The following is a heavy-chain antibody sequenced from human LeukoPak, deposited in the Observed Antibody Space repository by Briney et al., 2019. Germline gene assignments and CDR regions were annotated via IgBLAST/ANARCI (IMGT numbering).Heavy chain of an antibody. V-gene: IGHV3-21*01. CDR3: SSLLALNTHNFDY. CDR2: ISSSSSYI. CDR1: GLTFSSYS. Sequence: GGSLRLSCAASGLTFSSYSMNWVRQAPGKRLEWVSSISSSSSYIYYADSVKGRFTISRDNAKNSLYLQMNSLRAEDTAVYYCSSLLALNTHNFDYWGQGTLVTVSS. D-gene: IGHD3-3*02. J-gene: IGHJ4*02.